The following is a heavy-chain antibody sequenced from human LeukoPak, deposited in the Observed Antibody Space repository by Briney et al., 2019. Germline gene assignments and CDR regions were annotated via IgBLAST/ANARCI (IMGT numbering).Heavy chain of an antibody. V-gene: IGHV4-59*01. CDR3: ARERAAMDS. Sequence: SETLSLTCIVSGGSIRSDYWSWIRQPPGKGLEWIGYIYYSGSTNYNPSLKSRVTISVDTSKNQFSLKLNSVTAADTAVYFCARERAAMDSWSQGTLVTVSS. CDR2: IYYSGST. CDR1: GGSIRSDY. J-gene: IGHJ4*02. D-gene: IGHD5-18*01.